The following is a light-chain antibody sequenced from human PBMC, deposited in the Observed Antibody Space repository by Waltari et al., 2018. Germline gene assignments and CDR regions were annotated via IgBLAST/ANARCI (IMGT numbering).Light chain of an antibody. Sequence: DIQMTQSPSTLSASVGDRVTITCRASQSIGRRMAWYQQRPGKAPEILLYDASRLQSGVPSRFSGSGSGPEFTLIISSLQPDDFATYYCQHYDSYPVTFGGGTKVEIK. CDR3: QHYDSYPVT. CDR2: DAS. CDR1: QSIGRR. J-gene: IGKJ4*01. V-gene: IGKV1-5*01.